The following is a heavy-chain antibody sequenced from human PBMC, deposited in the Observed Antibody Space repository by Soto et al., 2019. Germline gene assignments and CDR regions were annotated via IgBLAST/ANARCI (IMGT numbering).Heavy chain of an antibody. Sequence: WGSLRLSCAASGFTFSSYAMSWVRQAPGKGLEWVSAISGSGGSTYYADSVKGRFNISRDNSKNTLYLQMNSLRAEDTAVYYCAKAGLNWNYCDYWGEETMVTVSS. CDR1: GFTFSSYA. V-gene: IGHV3-23*01. CDR2: ISGSGGST. CDR3: AKAGLNWNYCDY. D-gene: IGHD1-1*01. J-gene: IGHJ4*02.